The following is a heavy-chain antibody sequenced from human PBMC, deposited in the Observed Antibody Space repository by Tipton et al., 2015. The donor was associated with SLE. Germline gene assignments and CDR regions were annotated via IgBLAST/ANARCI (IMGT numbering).Heavy chain of an antibody. CDR1: GGSLERSY. CDR2: IFISGGT. V-gene: IGHV4-4*08. D-gene: IGHD5/OR15-5a*01. CDR3: ARGDSVPTLFDS. Sequence: TLSLTCTVSGGSLERSYWKWIRQPPGKGLEWIGYIFISGGTIYNPSLESRVTISVDTSMNQFSLKVNFVTAADTAVYFCARGDSVPTLFDSWGQGALVTVSS. J-gene: IGHJ5*01.